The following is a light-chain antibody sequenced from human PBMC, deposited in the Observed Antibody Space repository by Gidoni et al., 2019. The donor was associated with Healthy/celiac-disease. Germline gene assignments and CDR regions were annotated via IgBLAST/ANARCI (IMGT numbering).Light chain of an antibody. CDR2: DAS. V-gene: IGKV3-11*01. Sequence: EIVLTQTPATLSLSPGERATLSCRASQRVSSYLAWYQQKTGQAPRLLIYDASTRATGIPARFCGSGSGTDFTLTISSLEPEDFAVYYCQQRSTWPPALTFGGGTKVEIK. CDR1: QRVSSY. J-gene: IGKJ4*01. CDR3: QQRSTWPPALT.